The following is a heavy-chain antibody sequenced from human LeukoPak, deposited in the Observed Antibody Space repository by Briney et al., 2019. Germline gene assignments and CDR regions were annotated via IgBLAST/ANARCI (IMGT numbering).Heavy chain of an antibody. CDR1: GGSISSSSYY. Sequence: SETLSLTCTVSGGSISSSSYYWGWIRQPPGKGLDWIGYVHYSGSTSYSPSLKSRVTTSLDTSKNQFSLKLSSVTAADTALYYCARMARASYLNDALYMWGQGTMVTVSS. D-gene: IGHD3-10*01. J-gene: IGHJ3*02. CDR3: ARMARASYLNDALYM. CDR2: VHYSGST. V-gene: IGHV4-61*05.